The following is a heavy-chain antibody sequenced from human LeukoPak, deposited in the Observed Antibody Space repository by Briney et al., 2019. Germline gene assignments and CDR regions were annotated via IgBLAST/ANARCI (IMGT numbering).Heavy chain of an antibody. CDR1: GGSISSTSYY. D-gene: IGHD6-13*01. Sequence: PSETLSLTCTVSGGSISSTSYYWGWIRQSPGKGLEWIGSMHYSGNTFYNPSLKSRVTVSVDTSKNQFSLKLSSVTAADTAVYYCARGWRKVLRSSSWYRAGWFDPWGQGTLVTVSS. CDR3: ARGWRKVLRSSSWYRAGWFDP. J-gene: IGHJ5*02. CDR2: MHYSGNT. V-gene: IGHV4-39*07.